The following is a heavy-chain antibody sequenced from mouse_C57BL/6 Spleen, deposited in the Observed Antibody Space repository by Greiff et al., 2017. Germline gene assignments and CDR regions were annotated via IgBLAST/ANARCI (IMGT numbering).Heavy chain of an antibody. Sequence: VKLQQPGAELVKPGASVKLSCKASGYTFTSYWMHWVKQRPGQGLEWIGMIHPNSGSTNYNETFKSKATLTVDKPSSTAYMQLSSLTSEDSAVYYGALDSSGPFAYWGQGTLVTVSA. CDR1: GYTFTSYW. CDR2: IHPNSGST. J-gene: IGHJ3*01. CDR3: ALDSSGPFAY. V-gene: IGHV1-64*01. D-gene: IGHD3-2*02.